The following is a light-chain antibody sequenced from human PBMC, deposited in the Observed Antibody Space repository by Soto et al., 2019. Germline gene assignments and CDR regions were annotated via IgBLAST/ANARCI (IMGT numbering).Light chain of an antibody. CDR1: GSNIGSNT. V-gene: IGLV1-44*01. Sequence: QSVLTQPPSASGTPGQRVTISCSGGGSNIGSNTVTWYQQFPGTAPKLLIYDDYQRPSGVPDRFSGSKSGTSASLAISGLQSEDEDDYYCAAWDDALNGVFGGGTQLTVL. CDR3: AAWDDALNGV. CDR2: DDY. J-gene: IGLJ3*02.